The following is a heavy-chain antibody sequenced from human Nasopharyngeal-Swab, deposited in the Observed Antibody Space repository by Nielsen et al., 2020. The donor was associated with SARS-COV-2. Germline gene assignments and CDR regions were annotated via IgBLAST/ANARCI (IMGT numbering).Heavy chain of an antibody. CDR2: ISGDSDST. D-gene: IGHD5-12*01. Sequence: GESLKISCAASGFTFSNFAMSWVRQAPGKGLEWVSVISGDSDSTYYTDSVRDRFTISRDNSKNTLNLQMNNLRAEDTAIYYCAKDRDSGDDSEEYYHYYGMDVWGQGAPVTVSS. V-gene: IGHV3-23*01. CDR1: GFTFSNFA. J-gene: IGHJ6*02. CDR3: AKDRDSGDDSEEYYHYYGMDV.